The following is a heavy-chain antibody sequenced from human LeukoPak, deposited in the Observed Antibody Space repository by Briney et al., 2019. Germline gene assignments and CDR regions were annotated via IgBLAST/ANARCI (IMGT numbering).Heavy chain of an antibody. V-gene: IGHV3-7*01. Sequence: PGGSLRLSCAASGFTFSSYWMSWVRQAPGKGLEWVANIKQDGSEKYYVDSVKGRFTISRDNAKNSLYLQMNSLRAEDTAVYYCARDEMATIYYYYMDVWGKGTTVTVSS. J-gene: IGHJ6*03. CDR2: IKQDGSEK. CDR3: ARDEMATIYYYYMDV. CDR1: GFTFSSYW. D-gene: IGHD5-24*01.